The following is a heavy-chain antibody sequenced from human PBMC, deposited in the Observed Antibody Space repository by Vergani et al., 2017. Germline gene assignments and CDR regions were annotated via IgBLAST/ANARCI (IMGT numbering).Heavy chain of an antibody. D-gene: IGHD1-1*01. CDR2: ISYDGNKK. CDR1: GFPFSDYG. CDR3: ARDFLTRVTTLDYYYMGV. J-gene: IGHJ6*03. Sequence: VQLVESGGGEVQPGRSLRLSCSAAGFPFSDYGVHWVRQAPGKGLEWVSVISYDGNKKNYADSVKGRFTISRDNSKNTLYLEMNALRAEDTAVYYCARDFLTRVTTLDYYYMGVWVKGTTVTVSS. V-gene: IGHV3-30*03.